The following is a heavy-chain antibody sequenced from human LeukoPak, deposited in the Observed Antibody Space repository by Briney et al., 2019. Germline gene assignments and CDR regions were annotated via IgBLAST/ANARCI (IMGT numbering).Heavy chain of an antibody. Sequence: SGGSLRLSCAASGFTFSSYWMSWVRQAPGKGLGWVANIKQDGSEMNYMDSVRGRFTIPRDNAKTSLYLQMNSLRAEDTAVYYCARGLGYNIYWGQGTLVTVSS. CDR2: IKQDGSEM. CDR1: GFTFSSYW. J-gene: IGHJ4*02. D-gene: IGHD1-1*01. CDR3: ARGLGYNIY. V-gene: IGHV3-7*03.